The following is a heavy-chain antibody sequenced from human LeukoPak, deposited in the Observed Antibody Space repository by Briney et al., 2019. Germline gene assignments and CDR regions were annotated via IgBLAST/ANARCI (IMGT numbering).Heavy chain of an antibody. CDR1: GYRFTSYW. Sequence: GESLKISCKGSGYRFTSYWISWVRQMPGKGLEWMGRIDPSDSYTNYSPSFQGHVTISADKSISTAYLQWSSLKASDTAMYYCASLAVYGSGSYYNDDYWGQGTLVTVSS. J-gene: IGHJ4*02. D-gene: IGHD3-10*01. CDR3: ASLAVYGSGSYYNDDY. CDR2: IDPSDSYT. V-gene: IGHV5-10-1*01.